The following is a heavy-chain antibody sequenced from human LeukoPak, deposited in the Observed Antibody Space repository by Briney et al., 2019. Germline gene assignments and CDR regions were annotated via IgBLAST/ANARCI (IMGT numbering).Heavy chain of an antibody. CDR2: ISSDGSST. V-gene: IGHV3-74*01. CDR3: ATSRTFDY. Sequence: PGGSLRLSCAASGFTFSSYWMHWVRHAPGKGLVWVSRISSDGSSTSYADSVKGRFTISRDNAKNTLYLQMNSLRAEDTAVYYCATSRTFDYWGQGTLVTVSS. CDR1: GFTFSSYW. J-gene: IGHJ4*02.